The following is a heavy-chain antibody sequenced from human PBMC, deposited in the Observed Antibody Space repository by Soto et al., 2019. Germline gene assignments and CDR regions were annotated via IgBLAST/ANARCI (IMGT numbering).Heavy chain of an antibody. CDR1: GYSFTNYG. J-gene: IGHJ6*03. V-gene: IGHV1-18*01. D-gene: IGHD6-19*01. Sequence: QDQLVQSGAEMKKPGASVTVSCKASGYSFTNYGITWVRQAPGQGLEWLGWISAFNGKTHYAQKVQGRVTMTTDAATSTAYMELRSLRSDDTAVYYCARDRGVAPPVAGNTHYYYYMDVWGKGTTVTVSS. CDR2: ISAFNGKT. CDR3: ARDRGVAPPVAGNTHYYYYMDV.